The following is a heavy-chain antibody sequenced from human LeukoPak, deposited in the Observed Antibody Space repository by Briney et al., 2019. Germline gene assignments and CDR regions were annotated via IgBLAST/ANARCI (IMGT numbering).Heavy chain of an antibody. D-gene: IGHD3-10*01. Sequence: ASVKVSCKVAGYTLTELPMHWVRQAPGKGLEWMGGFDPEDDETIYAQKFQGRVTLTEVTSTDTAYMELSSLRSEDTAVCYCARILLRFEEISRPHNWFDPWGQGTLVTVSS. CDR1: GYTLTELP. CDR2: FDPEDDET. V-gene: IGHV1-24*01. J-gene: IGHJ5*02. CDR3: ARILLRFEEISRPHNWFDP.